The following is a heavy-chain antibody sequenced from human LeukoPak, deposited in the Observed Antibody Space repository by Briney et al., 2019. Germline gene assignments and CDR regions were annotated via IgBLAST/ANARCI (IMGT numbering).Heavy chain of an antibody. V-gene: IGHV3-11*06. Sequence: GGSLRLSCAASGFTFSDYYMSWIRQAPGKGLEWVSYISSSSSYTNYADSVKGRFTISRDNAKNSLYLQMNSLRAEDTAVYYCARAGTDIVVAPAASPYYYYGMDVWGQGTTVTVSS. CDR3: ARAGTDIVVAPAASPYYYYGMDV. J-gene: IGHJ6*02. D-gene: IGHD2-2*01. CDR1: GFTFSDYY. CDR2: ISSSSSYT.